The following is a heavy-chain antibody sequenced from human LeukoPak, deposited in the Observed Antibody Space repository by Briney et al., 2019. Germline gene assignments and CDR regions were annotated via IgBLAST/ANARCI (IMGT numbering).Heavy chain of an antibody. J-gene: IGHJ4*02. CDR1: GFTFDNYG. Sequence: GGSLRLSCAASGFTFDNYGKHWVRQAPGKGLEWVAIISYDGSDKYYADSVKGRFTISRDNSKNTLYLQMNSLRAEDTAVYYCAKVRVVFNWNYAYYFDSWGQGTLVTVSS. V-gene: IGHV3-30*18. D-gene: IGHD1-7*01. CDR3: AKVRVVFNWNYAYYFDS. CDR2: ISYDGSDK.